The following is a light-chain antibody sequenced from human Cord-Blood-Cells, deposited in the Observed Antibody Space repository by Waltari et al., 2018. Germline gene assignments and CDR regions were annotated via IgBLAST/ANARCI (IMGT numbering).Light chain of an antibody. Sequence: EIVLTQSPGTLSLSPGERATLSCRASQSVSSSYLAWYQQKPGQAPRLLIYGASSSATGIPDRSSGSGSGTDFTLTISRLEPEDFAVYYCQQYGSSPYTFGQGTKLEIK. CDR1: QSVSSSY. CDR3: QQYGSSPYT. J-gene: IGKJ2*01. CDR2: GAS. V-gene: IGKV3-20*01.